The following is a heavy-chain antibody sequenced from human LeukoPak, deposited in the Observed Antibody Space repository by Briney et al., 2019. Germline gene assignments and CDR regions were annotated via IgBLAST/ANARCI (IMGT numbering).Heavy chain of an antibody. CDR2: IWYDGSNK. J-gene: IGHJ6*02. CDR1: GFSFSSYG. CDR3: ARAAGAGSYYLYYYGMDV. V-gene: IGHV3-33*01. D-gene: IGHD3-10*01. Sequence: GRSLRLSCAASGFSFSSYGMYWVRQAPGKGLEWVAVIWYDGSNKYYADSVKGRFTISRDNSKNTLYLQMNSLRAEDTAVYYCARAAGAGSYYLYYYGMDVWGQGTTVTVSS.